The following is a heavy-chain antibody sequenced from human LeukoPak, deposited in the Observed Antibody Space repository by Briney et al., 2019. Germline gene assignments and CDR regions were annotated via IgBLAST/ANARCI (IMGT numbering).Heavy chain of an antibody. CDR3: AKDLVSGSWFDP. V-gene: IGHV3-30*18. J-gene: IGHJ5*02. CDR2: ISYDGSNK. CDR1: GFTFSSYG. Sequence: GGSLRLSCAASGFTFSSYGMHWVRQAPGKGLEWGAVISYDGSNKYYADSVKGRFTISRDNSKNTLYLQMNSLRAEDTAVYYCAKDLVSGSWFDPWGQGTLVTVSS. D-gene: IGHD3-10*01.